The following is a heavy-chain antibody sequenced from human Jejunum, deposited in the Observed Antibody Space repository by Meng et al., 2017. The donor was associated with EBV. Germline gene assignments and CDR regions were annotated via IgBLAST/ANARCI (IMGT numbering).Heavy chain of an antibody. CDR2: IYWDDDK. D-gene: IGHD5-12*01. Sequence: TVKGSGPNLSKPTQTLTLTCTFLGFSLSTSGVGVGWILQPPGKAPEWLALIYWDDDKRYSPSLKSRLTITKDTSKNQVVLTMTNMDPVDTGTYFCAHSPMRTSSSGYPRGFDYWGQGTLVTVSS. J-gene: IGHJ4*02. V-gene: IGHV2-5*02. CDR3: AHSPMRTSSSGYPRGFDY. CDR1: GFSLSTSGVG.